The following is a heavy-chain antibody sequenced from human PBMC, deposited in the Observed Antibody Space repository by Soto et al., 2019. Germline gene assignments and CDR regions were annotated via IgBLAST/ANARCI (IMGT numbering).Heavy chain of an antibody. CDR3: AAFTGGYGYFDY. D-gene: IGHD5-12*01. V-gene: IGHV1-24*01. J-gene: IGHJ4*02. CDR1: GYTLTELS. Sequence: ASVKVSCKVSGYTLTELSMHWVRQAPGKGLEWMGGFDPEDGETIYAQKFQGRVTMTEDTSTDTAYMELSSLRSEDTAVYYCAAFTGGYGYFDYWGQGTLVTVSS. CDR2: FDPEDGET.